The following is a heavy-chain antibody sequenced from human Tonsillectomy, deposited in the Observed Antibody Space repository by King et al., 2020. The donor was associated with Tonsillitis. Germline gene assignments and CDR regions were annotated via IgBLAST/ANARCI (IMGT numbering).Heavy chain of an antibody. D-gene: IGHD3-9*01. CDR2: ISSSSNYI. CDR1: GFTFSSYS. Sequence: VQLVESGGGLVKPGGSLRLSCAASGFTFSSYSMNWVRQAPGKGLEWVSSISSSSNYIYYADSVRGRFTISRDNSKNSLYLQMNSLGAEDTAVYYCVPYYDILTGFYPSWFDPWGQGTLVTVSS. V-gene: IGHV3-21*01. J-gene: IGHJ5*02. CDR3: VPYYDILTGFYPSWFDP.